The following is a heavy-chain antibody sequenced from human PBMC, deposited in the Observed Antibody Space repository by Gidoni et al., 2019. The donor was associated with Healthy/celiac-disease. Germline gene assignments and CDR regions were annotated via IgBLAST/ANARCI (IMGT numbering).Heavy chain of an antibody. D-gene: IGHD3-9*01. V-gene: IGHV4-31*03. J-gene: IGHJ3*02. CDR1: GGSISSGGYY. Sequence: QVQLQESGPGLVKPSQTLSLTCTFSGGSISSGGYYWRWIRQHPGKGLEWIGYIYYSGSTYYNPSLKSRVTISVDTSKNQFSLKLSSVTAADTAVYYCARSAHVSYYDILTGRVGNDAFDIWGQGTMVTVSS. CDR2: IYYSGST. CDR3: ARSAHVSYYDILTGRVGNDAFDI.